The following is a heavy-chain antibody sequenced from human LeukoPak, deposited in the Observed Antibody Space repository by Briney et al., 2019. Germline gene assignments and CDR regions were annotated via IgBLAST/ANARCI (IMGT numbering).Heavy chain of an antibody. J-gene: IGHJ6*03. CDR2: INHSGST. Sequence: SETLSLTCTVSGGSISSYYWSWIRQPPGKGLEWIGEINHSGSTNYNPSLKSRVTISVDTSKNQFSLKLSSVTAADTAVYYCARDISGYYYDSSGYYYYYMDVWGKGTTVTVSS. D-gene: IGHD3-22*01. CDR1: GGSISSYY. V-gene: IGHV4-34*01. CDR3: ARDISGYYYDSSGYYYYYMDV.